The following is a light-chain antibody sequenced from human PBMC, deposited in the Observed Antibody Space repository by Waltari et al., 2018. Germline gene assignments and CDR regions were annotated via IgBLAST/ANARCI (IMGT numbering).Light chain of an antibody. CDR1: GSDVGSYVR. V-gene: IGLV2-14*03. J-gene: IGLJ2*01. Sequence: QSALTQPPSVSGSPGQSVTISCTGTGSDVGSYVRVSWYQQHPGKGPKLMIFDVSNRPSGVSNRFSGSKSGNTASLTISGLQAEDEADYYCSSYTSSGTVIFGGGTKLTVL. CDR2: DVS. CDR3: SSYTSSGTVI.